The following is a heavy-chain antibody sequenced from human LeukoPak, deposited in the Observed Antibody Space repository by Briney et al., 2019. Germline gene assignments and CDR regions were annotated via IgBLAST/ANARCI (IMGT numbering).Heavy chain of an antibody. Sequence: GGSLRLSCAASGFTFNDDTMHWVRQTPGRGLEWVSFITWKTHRTNYADSVEGRFTVSRDNRKDSLYLQMNSLSTEDTGLYHCASEVGYRSLGYLGQGTLVTVSS. CDR2: ITWKTHRT. CDR3: ASEVGYRSLGY. CDR1: GFTFNDDT. D-gene: IGHD3-3*01. J-gene: IGHJ4*02. V-gene: IGHV3-43*01.